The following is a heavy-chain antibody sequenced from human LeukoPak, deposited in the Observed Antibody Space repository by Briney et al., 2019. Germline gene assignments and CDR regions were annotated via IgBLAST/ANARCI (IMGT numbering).Heavy chain of an antibody. CDR2: ISAYNGNT. CDR1: GYTFTSYG. V-gene: IGHV1-18*01. Sequence: ASVKVSCKASGYTFTSYGISWVRQAPGQGLEWMGWISAYNGNTNYAQKLQGRVTMTTDTSTSTAYMELRSLRSDDTAVYYCAVTTVTLVAFDTWGQGTMVTVSS. D-gene: IGHD4-17*01. CDR3: AVTTVTLVAFDT. J-gene: IGHJ3*02.